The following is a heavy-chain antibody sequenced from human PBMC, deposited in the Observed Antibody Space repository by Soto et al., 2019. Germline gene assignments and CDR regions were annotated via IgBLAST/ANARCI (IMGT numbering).Heavy chain of an antibody. J-gene: IGHJ6*02. CDR1: GGSISSGGYY. CDR3: ARAGKQLRYYYGMDV. V-gene: IGHV4-31*03. CDR2: IYYSGST. D-gene: IGHD6-13*01. Sequence: PSETLSLTCTVSGGSISSGGYYWSWIRQHPGKGLEWIGYIYYSGSTYYNPSLKSRVTISVDTSKNQFSLKLSSVTAADTAVYYCARAGKQLRYYYGMDVWGQGTTVTVSS.